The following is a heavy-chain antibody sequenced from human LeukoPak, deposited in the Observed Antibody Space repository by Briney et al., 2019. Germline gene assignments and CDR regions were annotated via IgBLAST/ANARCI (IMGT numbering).Heavy chain of an antibody. D-gene: IGHD3-10*01. J-gene: IGHJ6*03. Sequence: SGGSLRLSCAASGFTFNSYWMSWVRQAPGKGLEWVANIKQDGSEKYYVDSVKGRFTISRDNAKKSVYLHMSSLRAEDTALYYCARLSAYYYGSYFYYYMDVWGKGTTVTVSS. CDR2: IKQDGSEK. CDR1: GFTFNSYW. V-gene: IGHV3-7*01. CDR3: ARLSAYYYGSYFYYYMDV.